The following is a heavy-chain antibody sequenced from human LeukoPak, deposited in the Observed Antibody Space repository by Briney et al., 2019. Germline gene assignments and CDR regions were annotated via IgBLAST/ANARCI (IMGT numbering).Heavy chain of an antibody. J-gene: IGHJ6*03. Sequence: GGSLRLSCAASGFTFSSYGMHWVRQAPGKGLEWVAFIRYDGSNKYYADSVKGRFTISRDNSKSTLYLQMNSLRPEDTAVYYCASTGVPCSGGICYSYYYYYYMDVWGKGTTVTVSS. CDR3: ASTGVPCSGGICYSYYYYYYMDV. CDR2: IRYDGSNK. CDR1: GFTFSSYG. V-gene: IGHV3-30*02. D-gene: IGHD2-15*01.